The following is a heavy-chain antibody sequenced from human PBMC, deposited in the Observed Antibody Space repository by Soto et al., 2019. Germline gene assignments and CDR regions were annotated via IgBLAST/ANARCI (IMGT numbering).Heavy chain of an antibody. CDR1: GFTFSSYG. Sequence: GGSLRLSCAASGFTFSSYGMHWVRQAPGKGLEWVAVIWYDGSNKYYADSVKGRFTISRDNSKNTLYLQMNSLRAEDTAVYYCARDWHYYDSSGYPGDYWGQGTLVT. CDR3: ARDWHYYDSSGYPGDY. CDR2: IWYDGSNK. V-gene: IGHV3-33*01. J-gene: IGHJ4*02. D-gene: IGHD3-22*01.